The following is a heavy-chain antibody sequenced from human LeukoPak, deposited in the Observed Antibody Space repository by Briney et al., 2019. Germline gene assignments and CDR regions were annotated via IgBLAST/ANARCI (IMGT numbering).Heavy chain of an antibody. D-gene: IGHD7-27*01. J-gene: IGHJ6*02. CDR1: GYTFTGYY. CDR2: INPNSGGT. V-gene: IGHV1-2*04. CDR3: ARVRLVWGSPQSNYYYYGMDV. Sequence: ASVKVSCKASGYTFTGYYMHWVRQAPGQGLEWMGWINPNSGGTNYAQKFQGWVTMTRDTSISTAYMELSRLRSDDTAVYYCARVRLVWGSPQSNYYYYGMDVWGQGTTVTVSS.